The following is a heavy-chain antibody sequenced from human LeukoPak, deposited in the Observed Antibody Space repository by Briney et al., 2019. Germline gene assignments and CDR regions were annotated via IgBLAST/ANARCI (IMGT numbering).Heavy chain of an antibody. D-gene: IGHD1-26*01. CDR1: GFAFSDYY. CDR2: ISSSGSTI. V-gene: IGHV3-11*01. Sequence: GGSLRPSCAASGFAFSDYYMSWIRQAPGKRREWVSYISSSGSTIYYADSVKGRFTISRDNAKNSLYLQMNSLRAEDTAVYYCARDRIPRAWVDYWGQGTLVTVSS. J-gene: IGHJ4*02. CDR3: ARDRIPRAWVDY.